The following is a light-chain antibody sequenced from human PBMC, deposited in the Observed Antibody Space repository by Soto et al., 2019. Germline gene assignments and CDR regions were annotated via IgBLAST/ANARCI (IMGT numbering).Light chain of an antibody. J-gene: IGKJ4*01. V-gene: IGKV1-27*01. CDR1: QGIRNY. CDR2: AAS. CDR3: QTSYRAPLT. Sequence: DIQMTQSPSSLAASVGDRVTITCRASQGIRNYLVWYQHKPGKPPKPLIYAASTLESGVPSRFSGSGSGRDFTLTISSLQPEDVATYYCQTSYRAPLTFGGGTKVEIK.